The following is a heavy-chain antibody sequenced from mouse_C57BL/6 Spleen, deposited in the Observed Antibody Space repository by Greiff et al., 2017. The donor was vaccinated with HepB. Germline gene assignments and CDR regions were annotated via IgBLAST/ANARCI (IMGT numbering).Heavy chain of an antibody. CDR2: IDPETGGT. Sequence: QVQLKQSGAELVRPGASVTLSCKASGYTFTDYEMHWVKQTPVHGLEWIGAIDPETGGTAYNQKFKGKAILTADKSSSTAYMELRSLTSEDSAVYYCTRGITTVVAPIYWGQGTTLTVSS. V-gene: IGHV1-15*01. CDR1: GYTFTDYE. CDR3: TRGITTVVAPIY. D-gene: IGHD1-1*01. J-gene: IGHJ2*01.